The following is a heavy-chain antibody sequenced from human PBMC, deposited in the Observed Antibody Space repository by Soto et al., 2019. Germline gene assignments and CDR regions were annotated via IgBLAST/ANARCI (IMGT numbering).Heavy chain of an antibody. CDR1: GFTFDDYA. CDR3: AKVGYTYGMDV. D-gene: IGHD5-12*01. Sequence: QPGGSLRLSCAASGFTFDDYAMHWVRQAPGKGLEWVSGISWNSGSIGYADSVKGRFTISRDNAKNSLYLQMNSLRAEDTALYYCAKVGYTYGMDVWGQGTTVTVS. V-gene: IGHV3-9*01. J-gene: IGHJ6*02. CDR2: ISWNSGSI.